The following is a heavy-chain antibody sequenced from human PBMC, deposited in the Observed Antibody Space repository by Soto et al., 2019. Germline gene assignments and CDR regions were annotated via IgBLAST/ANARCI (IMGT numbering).Heavy chain of an antibody. J-gene: IGHJ3*02. CDR1: GGSFSSNA. D-gene: IGHD1-26*01. Sequence: QVQLVQSGAEVKNPGSSVKVSCKASGGSFSSNAISWVRQAPGQGLEWMGGIIPILGSANYAQKFQDRLTITADGSTTTTYMELNSLRSEDAAVYYRASRERVDAFDIWGQGTLVTVSS. V-gene: IGHV1-69*01. CDR3: ASRERVDAFDI. CDR2: IIPILGSA.